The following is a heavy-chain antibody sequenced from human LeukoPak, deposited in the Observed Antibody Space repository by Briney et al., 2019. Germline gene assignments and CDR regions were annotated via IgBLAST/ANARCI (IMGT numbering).Heavy chain of an antibody. J-gene: IGHJ4*02. D-gene: IGHD6-6*01. CDR1: GDSFSYFY. CDR3: ARSAARHYFDY. Sequence: SETLSLTCTVSGDSFSYFYWSWIRQPPGKALEWIGYIYNSGSTNYNPSLKSRVTISLDTSKNQFSLKLSSVTAADTAVYYCARSAARHYFDYWGQGTLVTVSS. V-gene: IGHV4-59*01. CDR2: IYNSGST.